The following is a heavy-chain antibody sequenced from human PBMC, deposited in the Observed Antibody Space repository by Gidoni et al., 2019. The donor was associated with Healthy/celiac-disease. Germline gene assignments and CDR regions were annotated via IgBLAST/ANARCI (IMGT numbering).Heavy chain of an antibody. D-gene: IGHD7-27*01. CDR1: GGPFSSYA. CDR2: ISPSFGTA. CDR3: ARGTWGSDPPFDY. Sequence: QVQLVQSGAEVKKPGSSVTVSCKAYGGPFSSYAISWVRQSPGQGLEWMGGISPSFGTANYAKKFQGRVTITADESTSTAYMELSSLRSEDTAVYYCARGTWGSDPPFDYWGQGTLVTVSS. V-gene: IGHV1-69*01. J-gene: IGHJ4*02.